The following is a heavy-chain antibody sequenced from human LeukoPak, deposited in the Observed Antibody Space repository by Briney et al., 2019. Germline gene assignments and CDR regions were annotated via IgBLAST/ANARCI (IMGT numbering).Heavy chain of an antibody. CDR1: GFTFSSYW. Sequence: GGSLRLSCAASGFTFSSYWMSWVRQAPGKGLEWVANIKQDGSEKYYVDSVKGRFTISRDNAKNSLSLQMNSLRAEDTAVYYCARDPDTYDILTGYVSWGQGTLVTVSS. V-gene: IGHV3-7*01. CDR3: ARDPDTYDILTGYVS. J-gene: IGHJ5*02. D-gene: IGHD3-9*01. CDR2: IKQDGSEK.